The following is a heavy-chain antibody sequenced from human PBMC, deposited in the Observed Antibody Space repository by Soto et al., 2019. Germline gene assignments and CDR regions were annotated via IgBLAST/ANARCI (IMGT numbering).Heavy chain of an antibody. Sequence: GASVKVSCKASGYTFTSYDINWVRQATGQGLEWMGIINPSDRTTRYAQKFQGRVSMTRDTSTASVYMELSSLRSEDAAVHYCARSYVTSRPLDYWGQGTLVTVSS. CDR2: INPSDRTT. CDR3: ARSYVTSRPLDY. V-gene: IGHV1-46*01. D-gene: IGHD6-6*01. CDR1: GYTFTSYD. J-gene: IGHJ4*02.